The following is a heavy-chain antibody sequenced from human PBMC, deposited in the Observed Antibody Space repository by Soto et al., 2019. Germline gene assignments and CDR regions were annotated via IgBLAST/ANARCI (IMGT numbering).Heavy chain of an antibody. D-gene: IGHD6-13*01. V-gene: IGHV3-30*18. Sequence: QVQLVESGGGVVKPGRSLRLSCAASGFTFSSYGMHWVRQAPGRGLEWVAVISYDGSNKYYADSVKGRSTISRDNSKNTLYMQMNSLRAEDTAVYYCAKEYGAAALLYYYYGMDVWGQGTTVTVSS. CDR3: AKEYGAAALLYYYYGMDV. J-gene: IGHJ6*02. CDR2: ISYDGSNK. CDR1: GFTFSSYG.